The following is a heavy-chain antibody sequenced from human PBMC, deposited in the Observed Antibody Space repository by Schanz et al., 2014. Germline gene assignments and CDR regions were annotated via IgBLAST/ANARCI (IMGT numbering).Heavy chain of an antibody. CDR1: GFTFSSYA. CDR3: ARDEGRDGYNLAFDV. V-gene: IGHV3-23*01. D-gene: IGHD5-12*01. Sequence: EVQLLESGGGLVQPGGSLRLSCAASGFTFSSYAMSWVRQAPGKGLEWISSMYINSGSTRYADSVKGRFIISRDSSKNTLFLQMNSLRPEDTAVYFCARDEGRDGYNLAFDVWGQGTLVTVSS. J-gene: IGHJ3*01. CDR2: MYINSGST.